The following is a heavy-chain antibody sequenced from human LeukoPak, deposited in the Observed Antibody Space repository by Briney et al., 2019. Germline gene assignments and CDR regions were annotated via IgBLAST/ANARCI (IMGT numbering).Heavy chain of an antibody. J-gene: IGHJ3*02. CDR3: ARAYDSSGYYDAFDI. CDR1: GGSISSYY. Sequence: SETLSLTCTVSGGSISSYYWSWIRQPPGKGLEWIGEINHSGSTNYNPSLKSRVTISVDTSKNQFSLKLSSVTAADTAVYYCARAYDSSGYYDAFDIWGQGTMVTVSS. V-gene: IGHV4-34*01. CDR2: INHSGST. D-gene: IGHD3-22*01.